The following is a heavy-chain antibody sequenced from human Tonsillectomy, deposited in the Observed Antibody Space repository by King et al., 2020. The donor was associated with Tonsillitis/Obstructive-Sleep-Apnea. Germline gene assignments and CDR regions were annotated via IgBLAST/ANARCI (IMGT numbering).Heavy chain of an antibody. CDR2: IIPIFGTA. CDR1: GGTFSSYA. D-gene: IGHD3-16*02. J-gene: IGHJ4*02. CDR3: ARGLPFMITFGGVIVTAPGYFDY. V-gene: IGHV1-69*01. Sequence: VQLVQSGAEVKKPGSSVKVSCKASGGTFSSYAISWVRQAPGQGLEWMGGIIPIFGTANYAQKFQGRVTITADESTSTAYMELSSLRSEDTAVYYCARGLPFMITFGGVIVTAPGYFDYWGQGTLVTVSS.